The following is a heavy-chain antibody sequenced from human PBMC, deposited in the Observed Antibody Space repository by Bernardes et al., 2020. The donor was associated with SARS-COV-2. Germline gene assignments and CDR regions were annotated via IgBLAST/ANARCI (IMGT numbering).Heavy chain of an antibody. CDR3: ARGYGGSGSWSPDYYYFVLDV. CDR2: INDGGNT. CDR1: GGSFRGYY. J-gene: IGHJ6*02. V-gene: IGHV4-34*01. Sequence: SETLSLTCAVYGGSFRGYYWSWIRQPPGKGLEWIGEINDGGNTNYNPSLKSRVTISIDTSKNQFSLKMTSVTAAETAVYYCARGYGGSGSWSPDYYYFVLDVWGQGTTVTVSS. D-gene: IGHD6-13*01.